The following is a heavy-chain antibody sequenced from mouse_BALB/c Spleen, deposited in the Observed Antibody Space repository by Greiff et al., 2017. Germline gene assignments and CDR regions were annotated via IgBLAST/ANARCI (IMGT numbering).Heavy chain of an antibody. V-gene: IGHV3-2*02. CDR2: ISYSGST. CDR3: ARNYRSFAY. D-gene: IGHD2-14*01. Sequence: EVKLMESGPGLVKPSQSLSLTCTVTGYSITSDYAWNWIRQFPGNKLEWMGYISYSGSTSYNPSLKSRISITRDTSKNQFFLQLNSVTTEDTATYYCARNYRSFAYWGQGTLVTVSA. J-gene: IGHJ3*01. CDR1: GYSITSDYA.